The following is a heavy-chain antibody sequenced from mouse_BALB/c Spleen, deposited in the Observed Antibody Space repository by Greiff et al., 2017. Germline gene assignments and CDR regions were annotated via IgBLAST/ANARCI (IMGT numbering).Heavy chain of an antibody. Sequence: EVQLQQSGPELVKPGASVKIPCKASGYTFTDYNMDWVKQSHGKSLEWIGDINPNNGGTIYNQKFKGKATLTVDKSSSTAYMELRSLTSEDTAVYYCARTGYYGNPYYYAMDYWGQGTSVTVSS. CDR1: GYTFTDYN. CDR3: ARTGYYGNPYYYAMDY. J-gene: IGHJ4*01. CDR2: INPNNGGT. V-gene: IGHV1-18*01. D-gene: IGHD2-1*01.